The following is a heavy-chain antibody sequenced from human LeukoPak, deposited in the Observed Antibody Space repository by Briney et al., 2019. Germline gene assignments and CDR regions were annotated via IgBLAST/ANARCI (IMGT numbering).Heavy chain of an antibody. D-gene: IGHD6-19*01. Sequence: SGPTLVNPTQTLTLTCTFSGFSLSTSGVGVGWFRQPPGKALEWLAPIYWDDDKRYSPSLKSRLTITKDTSKNQVALRMTSMDPVDTATYYCAHKLRDTSGWFHFDSWGQGTLVTVSS. CDR1: GFSLSTSGVG. CDR2: IYWDDDK. V-gene: IGHV2-5*02. CDR3: AHKLRDTSGWFHFDS. J-gene: IGHJ4*02.